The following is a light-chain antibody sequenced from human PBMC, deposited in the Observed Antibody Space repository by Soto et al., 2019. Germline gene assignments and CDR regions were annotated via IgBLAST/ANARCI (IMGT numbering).Light chain of an antibody. CDR1: SSNIGNNY. CDR2: ENN. J-gene: IGLJ2*01. V-gene: IGLV1-51*02. Sequence: QSVLTQPPSVSAAPGQKVTISCSGSSSNIGNNYVSWYQQLPGTAPKLLIYENNKRPSGIPDLFSGSKSGTSATLGIIGPQTGDEADYYCGTWDSSLSAGVFGGETKVTVL. CDR3: GTWDSSLSAGV.